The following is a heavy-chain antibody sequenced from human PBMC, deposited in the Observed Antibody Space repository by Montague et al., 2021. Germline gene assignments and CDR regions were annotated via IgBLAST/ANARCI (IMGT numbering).Heavy chain of an antibody. CDR1: GGSISSSPFY. CDR2: NYYRGNT. Sequence: SETLSLTCTVSGGSISSSPFYWGWIRQSPGKGLEWIGSNYYRGNTYYNPSLKSRVSLFIDTSKNQFSLKMNSVTAADTAVYYCARAGPRTYGGDSLDYWGQGALVTVSS. CDR3: ARAGPRTYGGDSLDY. J-gene: IGHJ4*02. D-gene: IGHD3-10*01. V-gene: IGHV4-39*01.